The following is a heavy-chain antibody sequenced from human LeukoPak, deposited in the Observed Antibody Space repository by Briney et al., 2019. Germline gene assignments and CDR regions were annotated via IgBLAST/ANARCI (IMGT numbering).Heavy chain of an antibody. J-gene: IGHJ6*02. CDR3: AREYGQYCSTTNCDSISVYYAMDV. V-gene: IGHV3-53*01. CDR1: GFNVNSND. Sequence: AGGSLRLSCAASGFNVNSNDMSWVRHAPAKGLERVSLISSAISTYYADSVKGRFTISRDSSRSTLYLQMNSLRTEHTAVYYCAREYGQYCSTTNCDSISVYYAMDVWGQGTTVTVSS. CDR2: ISSAIST. D-gene: IGHD2-2*01.